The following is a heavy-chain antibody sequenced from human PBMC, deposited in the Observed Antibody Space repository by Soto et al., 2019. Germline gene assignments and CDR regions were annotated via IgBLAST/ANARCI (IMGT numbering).Heavy chain of an antibody. CDR3: ARTHSGSYYSVFNY. D-gene: IGHD1-26*01. Sequence: PSETLSLTCVVSNFSLSSGYYWGWIRHSPWKGLELFASIYRSGTTSYNPSLKSRVTISVDPSKNQFSLMLTAVTAADTAVYYCARTHSGSYYSVFNYWGRGSLVNVSS. V-gene: IGHV4-38-2*01. J-gene: IGHJ4*02. CDR1: NFSLSSGYY. CDR2: IYRSGTT.